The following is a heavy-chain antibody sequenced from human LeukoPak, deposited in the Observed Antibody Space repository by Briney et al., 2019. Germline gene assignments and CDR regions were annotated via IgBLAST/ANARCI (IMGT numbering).Heavy chain of an antibody. V-gene: IGHV3-30*03. CDR1: GFTFNSYG. J-gene: IGHJ4*02. CDR3: ARAGGQLVHGFGYFEY. D-gene: IGHD1-1*01. Sequence: GRSLRLSCAASGFTFNSYGMYWVRQAPGKGLEWVAVSSYDGSIEYYADSVKGRFTLSRDNSKNTLYLQMSSLRTEDTAVYYCARAGGQLVHGFGYFEYWGQGTLVAVSS. CDR2: SSYDGSIE.